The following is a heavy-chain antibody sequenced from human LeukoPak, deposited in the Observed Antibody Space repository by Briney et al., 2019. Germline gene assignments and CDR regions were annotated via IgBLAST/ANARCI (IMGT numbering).Heavy chain of an antibody. Sequence: SETLSLTCTVSGDSISSYYWSWIRQPPGKGLEWIGYIYNSETTNYNPSLESRVTISEDTSKNQFSLMLTSMTAADTAVYYCARVVCSHCWPEGMDVWGQGTTVTVSS. D-gene: IGHD2-21*02. J-gene: IGHJ6*02. V-gene: IGHV4-59*01. CDR3: ARVVCSHCWPEGMDV. CDR2: IYNSETT. CDR1: GDSISSYY.